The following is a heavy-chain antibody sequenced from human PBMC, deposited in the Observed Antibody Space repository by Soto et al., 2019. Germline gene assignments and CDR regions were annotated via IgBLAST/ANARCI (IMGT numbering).Heavy chain of an antibody. V-gene: IGHV3-21*01. CDR1: GFTFSGYT. J-gene: IGHJ6*02. CDR3: ARDYSSYYYYYGMDV. CDR2: IRGISSYI. Sequence: GGSLRLSCAASGFTFSGYTMNWDRQAPGKGLEWVSSIRGISSYIYYADSVKGRFTISRDNAKNSPYLQMNSLRAEDTAVYYCARDYSSYYYYYGMDVWGQGTTVTVSS. D-gene: IGHD2-21*01.